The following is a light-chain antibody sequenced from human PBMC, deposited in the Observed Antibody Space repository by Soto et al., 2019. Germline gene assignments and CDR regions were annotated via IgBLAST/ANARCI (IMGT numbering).Light chain of an antibody. CDR1: QSVSSSY. J-gene: IGKJ1*01. CDR2: GAS. Sequence: EIVLTQSPGTLSLSPGERATLSCRASQSVSSSYLAWYQQKPGQAPRLLIYGASTRAAGIPARFSGSGSGTEFTLTISGLQSEDFAVYYCQQYDSSPRPFGQGTKVDIK. V-gene: IGKV3-20*01. CDR3: QQYDSSPRP.